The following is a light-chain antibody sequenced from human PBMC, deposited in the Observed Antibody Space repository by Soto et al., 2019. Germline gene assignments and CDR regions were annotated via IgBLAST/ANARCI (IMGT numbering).Light chain of an antibody. CDR2: KAS. V-gene: IGKV1-5*03. J-gene: IGKJ1*01. CDR3: QHYNSYSEA. Sequence: DSQMTQSPSTLSGSVGGRVTITCRASQTISSWLAWYQQKPGKAPKLLIYKASTLKSGVPSRFSGSGSGTEFTLTISSLQPDDFATYYCQHYNSYSEAFGQGTTVDIK. CDR1: QTISSW.